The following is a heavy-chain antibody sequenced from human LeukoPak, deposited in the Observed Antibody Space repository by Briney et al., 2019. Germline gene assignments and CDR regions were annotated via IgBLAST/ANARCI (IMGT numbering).Heavy chain of an antibody. D-gene: IGHD3-22*01. V-gene: IGHV1-3*01. CDR2: INAGNGNT. Sequence: ASVKVSCKASGYTFTSYAMHWVSQATGQRLEWMGWINAGNGNTKYSQKFQGRVTITRDTSASTAYMELSSLRSEDTAVYYCARSGAYDSSTDAFDIWGQGTMVTVSS. CDR1: GYTFTSYA. J-gene: IGHJ3*02. CDR3: ARSGAYDSSTDAFDI.